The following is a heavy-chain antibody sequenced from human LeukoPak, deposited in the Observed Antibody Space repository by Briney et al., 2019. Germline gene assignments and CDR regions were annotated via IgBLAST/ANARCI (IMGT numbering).Heavy chain of an antibody. CDR3: ARGTYDSGSYYGHWFDP. D-gene: IGHD3-10*01. CDR2: IYTSGST. J-gene: IGHJ5*02. CDR1: GGSISSGSYY. V-gene: IGHV4-61*02. Sequence: SETLSLTCTVSGGSISSGSYYWSWIRQPAGKGLEWIGRIYTSGSTNYNPSLKSRVTMSVDTSKNQFSLKLRSMTAADTAVYYCARGTYDSGSYYGHWFDPWGQGTLVTVSS.